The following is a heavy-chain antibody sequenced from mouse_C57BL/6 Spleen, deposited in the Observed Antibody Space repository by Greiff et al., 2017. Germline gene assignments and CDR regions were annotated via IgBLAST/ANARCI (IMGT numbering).Heavy chain of an antibody. CDR1: GYTFTCYG. V-gene: IGHV1-81*01. CDR2: IYPRSGNT. Sequence: VQLQQSGAELARPGASVKLSCKSSGYTFTCYGISWVQQSTGQGLEWIGEIYPRSGNTYYNEKFKGKATLTADKSSSTAYLELRSLTSEDSAVYFWAKGRAMDYWGQGTSVTVSS. CDR3: AKGRAMDY. J-gene: IGHJ4*01.